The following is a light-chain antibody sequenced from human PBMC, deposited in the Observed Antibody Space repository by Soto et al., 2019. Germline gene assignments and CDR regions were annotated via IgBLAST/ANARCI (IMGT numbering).Light chain of an antibody. V-gene: IGKV3-20*01. CDR3: QQYGSSPQT. Sequence: EIVLTQSPGTLSLSPGERATLSCRASQSVSSSYLAWFQQKPGQAPRFIIYGVSSRATGIPDRFSGSGSGTDFTLTISRLEPEDVAVYYCQQYGSSPQTLGQGTKVDIK. J-gene: IGKJ1*01. CDR1: QSVSSSY. CDR2: GVS.